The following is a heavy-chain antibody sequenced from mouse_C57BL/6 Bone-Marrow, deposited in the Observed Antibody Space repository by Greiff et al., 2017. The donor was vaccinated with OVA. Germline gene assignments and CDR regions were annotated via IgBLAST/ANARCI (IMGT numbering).Heavy chain of an antibody. Sequence: EVQLQQSGAELVRPGASVKLSCTASGFNIKDDYMHWVKQRPEQGLEWIGWIDPENGDTEYASKFQGKATITADTSSNTAYLQLSSLTSEDSAVYYCAILIYYYGSSYFDYWGQGTTLTVSS. J-gene: IGHJ2*01. V-gene: IGHV14-4*01. CDR2: IDPENGDT. CDR3: AILIYYYGSSYFDY. CDR1: GFNIKDDY. D-gene: IGHD1-1*01.